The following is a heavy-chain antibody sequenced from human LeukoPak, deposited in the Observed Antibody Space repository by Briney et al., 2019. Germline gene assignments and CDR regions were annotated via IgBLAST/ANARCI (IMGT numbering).Heavy chain of an antibody. CDR2: INPNSGGT. J-gene: IGHJ4*02. CDR3: ALTTVYCSGGSCYFDY. D-gene: IGHD2-15*01. CDR1: GYTFTGYY. Sequence: ASVKVSCKASGYTFTGYYMHWVRQAPGQGLEWMGRINPNSGGTNYAQKFQGRVTMTRDTSISTAYMELSRLRSDDTAAYYCALTTVYCSGGSCYFDYWGQGTLVTVSS. V-gene: IGHV1-2*06.